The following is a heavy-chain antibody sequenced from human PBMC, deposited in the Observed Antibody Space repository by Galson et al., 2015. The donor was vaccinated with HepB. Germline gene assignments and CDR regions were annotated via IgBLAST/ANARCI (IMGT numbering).Heavy chain of an antibody. CDR1: GYPFTSYY. CDR3: AREPTYYYDSSGSPGYFDL. D-gene: IGHD3-22*01. V-gene: IGHV1-46*03. Sequence: SVKVSCKASGYPFTSYYMHWVRQAPGQGLEWMGIINPSGGSTSYAQKFQGRVTMTRDTSTSTVYMELSSLRSEDTAVYYCAREPTYYYDSSGSPGYFDLWGRGTLVTVSS. CDR2: INPSGGST. J-gene: IGHJ2*01.